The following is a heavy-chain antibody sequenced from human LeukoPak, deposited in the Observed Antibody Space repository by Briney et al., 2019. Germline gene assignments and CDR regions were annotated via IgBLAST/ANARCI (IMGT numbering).Heavy chain of an antibody. D-gene: IGHD6-19*01. CDR3: ATSHYSSYWDNGPHYYYYMDV. V-gene: IGHV1-69*13. CDR1: GVTFSSYA. CDR2: IIPIFGTT. J-gene: IGHJ6*03. Sequence: GASVKVSCKASGVTFSSYAINWVRQAPGQGLEWMGGIIPIFGTTNYAQKFQGRVTITADESTSTAYTELSSLRSEDTAVYFCATSHYSSYWDNGPHYYYYMDVWGKGTTVTVSS.